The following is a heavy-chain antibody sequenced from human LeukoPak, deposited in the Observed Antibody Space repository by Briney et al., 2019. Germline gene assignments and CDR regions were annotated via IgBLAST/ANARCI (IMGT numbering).Heavy chain of an antibody. CDR2: INPNSGGT. CDR1: GYTFTGYY. CDR3: AREPSLSYGDYFVDY. D-gene: IGHD4-17*01. V-gene: IGHV1-2*02. J-gene: IGHJ4*02. Sequence: ASVKVSCKASGYTFTGYYMHWVRQAPGQGLEWMGWINPNSGGTNYAQKFQGRVTMTRDTSISTAYMELSRRRSDDTAVYYYAREPSLSYGDYFVDYRGQGTLVTVSS.